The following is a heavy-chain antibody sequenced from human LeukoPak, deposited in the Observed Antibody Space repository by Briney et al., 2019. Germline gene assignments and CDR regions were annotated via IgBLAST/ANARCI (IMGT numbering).Heavy chain of an antibody. CDR1: GYTFTSYY. Sequence: ASVKVSCKASGYTFTSYYMHWVRQAPGQGLEWMGIINPSGGSTSYAQKFQGRVTMTRDTSTSTVYMELSSLRSEDTAVYYCARRGGYDYRRNDFDYWGQGTLVTVSS. CDR3: ARRGGYDYRRNDFDY. D-gene: IGHD5-12*01. J-gene: IGHJ4*02. V-gene: IGHV1-46*01. CDR2: INPSGGST.